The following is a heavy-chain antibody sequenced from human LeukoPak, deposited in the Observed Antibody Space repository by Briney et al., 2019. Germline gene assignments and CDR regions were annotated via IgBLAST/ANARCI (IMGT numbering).Heavy chain of an antibody. CDR1: GFTFSSYE. CDR2: ISSRSSYR. V-gene: IGHV3-21*01. CDR3: ARATQYCSGGSCYDTWFDP. Sequence: GGSLRLSCAASGFTFSSYEMNWVRQAPGKGLEWVSSISSRSSYRYYADSMKGRFTISRDNAKNSLYLQMNSLRAEDTAVYYCARATQYCSGGSCYDTWFDPWGQGTLVTVSS. D-gene: IGHD2-15*01. J-gene: IGHJ5*02.